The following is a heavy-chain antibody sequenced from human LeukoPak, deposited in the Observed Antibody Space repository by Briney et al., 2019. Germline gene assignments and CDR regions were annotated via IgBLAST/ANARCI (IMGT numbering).Heavy chain of an antibody. J-gene: IGHJ6*02. CDR3: AKDQVESLEWELIKEYGMDV. Sequence: PGRSLRLSCAASGFTFSSYGMHWVRQAPGKGLEWVAVISYDGSNKYYADSVKGRFTISRDNYKNTLYLQMNSLRAEDTAVYYCAKDQVESLEWELIKEYGMDVWGQGTTVTVSS. D-gene: IGHD1-26*01. V-gene: IGHV3-30*18. CDR2: ISYDGSNK. CDR1: GFTFSSYG.